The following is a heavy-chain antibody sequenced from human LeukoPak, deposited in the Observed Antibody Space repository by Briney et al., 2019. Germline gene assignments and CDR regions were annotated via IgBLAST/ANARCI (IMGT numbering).Heavy chain of an antibody. D-gene: IGHD3-22*01. CDR3: ARDTGVYDSSGYYWYYFDY. Sequence: GGSLRLSCAASGFTVRSNYMSWVRQAPGKGLEWVSVIYSGGSTYYADSVKGRFTISRDNSKNTLYLQMNSLRAEDTAVYYCARDTGVYDSSGYYWYYFDYWGQGTLVTVSS. CDR2: IYSGGST. V-gene: IGHV3-66*01. CDR1: GFTVRSNY. J-gene: IGHJ4*02.